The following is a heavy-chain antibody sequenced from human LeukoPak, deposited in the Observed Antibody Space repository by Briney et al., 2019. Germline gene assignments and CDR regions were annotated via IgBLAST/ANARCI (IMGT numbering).Heavy chain of an antibody. J-gene: IGHJ6*03. D-gene: IGHD6-13*01. V-gene: IGHV3-48*03. CDR3: ARDEAYSSSWLTTYYYYYYMDV. CDR1: GFTFSSYE. Sequence: GGSLRLSCAASGFTFSSYEMNWVRQAPGKGLEWVSYISSSGSTIYYADSVKGRFTISRDNAKNSLYLQMNSLRAEDTAVYYCARDEAYSSSWLTTYYYYYYMDVWGKGTTVTVSS. CDR2: ISSSGSTI.